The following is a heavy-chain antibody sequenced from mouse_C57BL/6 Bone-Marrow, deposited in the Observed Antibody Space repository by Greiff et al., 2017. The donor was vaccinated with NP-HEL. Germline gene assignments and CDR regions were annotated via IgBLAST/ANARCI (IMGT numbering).Heavy chain of an antibody. Sequence: QVQLQQPGAELVKPGASVKVSCKASGYTFTSYWMHWVKQRPGQGLEWIGRIHPSDSDTNYNQKFKGKATLTVDKSSSTAYMQLSSLTSEDSAVYYCAITYCSNYGYAMDYWGQGTSVTVSS. CDR3: AITYCSNYGYAMDY. D-gene: IGHD2-5*01. CDR2: IHPSDSDT. J-gene: IGHJ4*01. V-gene: IGHV1-74*01. CDR1: GYTFTSYW.